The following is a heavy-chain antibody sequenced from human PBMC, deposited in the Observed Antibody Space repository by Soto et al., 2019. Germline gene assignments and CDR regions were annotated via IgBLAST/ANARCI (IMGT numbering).Heavy chain of an antibody. CDR3: ARPPSGTTSFFDY. J-gene: IGHJ4*02. CDR2: IYPSDSDT. CDR1: GYSFTSNW. D-gene: IGHD1-26*01. V-gene: IGHV5-51*01. Sequence: GESLKISCKGSGYSFTSNWIGWVRQMPGKGLEWMGIIYPSDSDTRYSPSFQGQVTISADKSISTAYLQWSSLKASDTAMYYCARPPSGTTSFFDYWGQGPLVTVSS.